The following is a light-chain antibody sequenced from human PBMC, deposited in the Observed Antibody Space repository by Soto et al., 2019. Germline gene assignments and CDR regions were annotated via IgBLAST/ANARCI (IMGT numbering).Light chain of an antibody. CDR1: SRDVGGYNY. J-gene: IGLJ2*01. Sequence: QSALTQPASVSGSPGQSITISCTGTSRDVGGYNYVSWHQQHPGKAPKVIITEVNNRPSGVSNRFSGSKSGNTASLTISGLQAEDEADYYCSSYISSTFVVFGGGTKLTVL. CDR2: EVN. V-gene: IGLV2-14*01. CDR3: SSYISSTFVV.